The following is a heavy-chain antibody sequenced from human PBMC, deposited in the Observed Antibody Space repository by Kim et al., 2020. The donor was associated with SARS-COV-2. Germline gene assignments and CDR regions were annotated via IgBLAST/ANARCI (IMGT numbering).Heavy chain of an antibody. D-gene: IGHD3-3*01. V-gene: IGHV7-4-1*02. CDR1: GYTFTSYA. CDR3: ARGPNPLPAYYDFWSGYSVALGGYFDL. CDR2: INTNTGNP. Sequence: ASVKVSCKASGYTFTSYAMNWVRQAPGQGLDWMGWINTNTGNPTYARGFTGRFVFSLDTSVSTAYLQISSLKAEDTAVYYCARGPNPLPAYYDFWSGYSVALGGYFDLWGRGTLVTVSS. J-gene: IGHJ2*01.